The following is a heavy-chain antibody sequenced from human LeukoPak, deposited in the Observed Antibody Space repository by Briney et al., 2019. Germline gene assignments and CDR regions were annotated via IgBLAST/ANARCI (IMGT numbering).Heavy chain of an antibody. CDR1: GFTFSSYS. CDR2: ISGSGGST. D-gene: IGHD3-16*02. Sequence: GGSLRLSCAASGFTFSSYSMNWVRQAPGKGLEWVSAISGSGGSTYYADSVKGRFTISRDNSKNTLYLQMNSLRAEDTAVYYCAKAGVITFGGVIAHFDYWGQGTLVTVSS. CDR3: AKAGVITFGGVIAHFDY. V-gene: IGHV3-23*01. J-gene: IGHJ4*02.